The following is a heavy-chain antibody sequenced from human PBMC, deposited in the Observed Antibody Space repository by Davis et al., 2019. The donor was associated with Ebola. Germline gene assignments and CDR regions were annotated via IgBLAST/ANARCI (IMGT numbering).Heavy chain of an antibody. Sequence: GGSLRLSCAASGFTFSSYWMSWVRQAPGKGLEWVANIKQDGSEKYYVDSVKGRFTISRDNAKNSLYLQMNSLRAEDTAVYYCARVRIAAAGTWGWFDPWGQGTLVTVSS. CDR1: GFTFSSYW. V-gene: IGHV3-7*03. CDR2: IKQDGSEK. CDR3: ARVRIAAAGTWGWFDP. D-gene: IGHD6-13*01. J-gene: IGHJ5*02.